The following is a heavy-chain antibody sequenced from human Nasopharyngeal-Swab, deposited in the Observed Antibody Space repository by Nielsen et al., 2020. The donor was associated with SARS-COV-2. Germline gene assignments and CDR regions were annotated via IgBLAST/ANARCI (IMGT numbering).Heavy chain of an antibody. V-gene: IGHV4-59*08. CDR2: IYYNGRT. D-gene: IGHD2/OR15-2a*01. CDR1: GDSMITNS. CDR3: ARQNVLKHLEWTSTFYSYRIDV. Sequence: LETLSLTCTVSGDSMITNSWIWIRQPPGKGLEWIGYIYYNGRTNYTPSLKSRVTVSLDTSRNQFSLKLDSVTAADTATYYCARQNVLKHLEWTSTFYSYRIDVWGKGTTVTVSS. J-gene: IGHJ6*03.